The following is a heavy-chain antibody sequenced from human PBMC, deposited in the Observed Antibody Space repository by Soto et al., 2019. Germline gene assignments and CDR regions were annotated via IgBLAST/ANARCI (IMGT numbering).Heavy chain of an antibody. D-gene: IGHD3-3*01. CDR3: ARGITIFGVVPNGLFDY. CDR1: GYTFTGYY. V-gene: IGHV1-2*02. CDR2: INPNSGGT. J-gene: IGHJ4*02. Sequence: ASVKVSCKASGYTFTGYYMHWVRQAPGQGLEWMGWINPNSGGTNYAQKFQGRVTMTRDTSISTAYMELSRLRSDDTAVYYCARGITIFGVVPNGLFDYWGQGTLVTVSS.